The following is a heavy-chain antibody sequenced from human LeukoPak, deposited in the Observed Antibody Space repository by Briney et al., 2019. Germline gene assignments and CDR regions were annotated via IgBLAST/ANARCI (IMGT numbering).Heavy chain of an antibody. CDR1: GFTFSSYS. CDR3: ARDIRKYYFDY. V-gene: IGHV3-21*01. D-gene: IGHD2-21*01. Sequence: GGSLRLSCAASGFTFSSYSMNWVRQAPGKGLEWVSSISSSSSYIYYADSVKGRFTISIDNAKNSLYLQMNSLRAEDTAAYYCARDIRKYYFDYWGQGTLVTVSS. J-gene: IGHJ4*02. CDR2: ISSSSSYI.